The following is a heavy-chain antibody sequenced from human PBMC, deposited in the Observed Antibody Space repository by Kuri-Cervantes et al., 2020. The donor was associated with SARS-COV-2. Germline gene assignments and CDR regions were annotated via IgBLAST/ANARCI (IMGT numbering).Heavy chain of an antibody. V-gene: IGHV3-30-3*02. J-gene: IGHJ5*02. CDR2: ISYDGSNK. CDR1: GFTFSSYA. CDR3: AKVGQQLVPDWFDP. D-gene: IGHD6-13*01. Sequence: GGSLRLSCAASGFTFSSYAMHWVRQAPGKGLEWVAVISYDGSNKYYADSVKGRFTISRDNSKNTLYLQMNSLRAEDTAVYYFAKVGQQLVPDWFDPWGQGTLVTVSS.